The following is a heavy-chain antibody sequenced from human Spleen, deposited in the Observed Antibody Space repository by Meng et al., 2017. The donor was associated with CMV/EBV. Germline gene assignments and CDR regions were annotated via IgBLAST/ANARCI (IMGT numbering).Heavy chain of an antibody. J-gene: IGHJ4*02. V-gene: IGHV1-46*01. CDR2: INPSGGST. CDR1: GYTFTNYY. CDR3: ARFSRSRHGGFDY. D-gene: IGHD4-23*01. Sequence: ASVKVSCKASGYTFTNYYIHWVRQAPGQGLEWMGIINPSGGSTSYAQKFQGRVTMTRDTSTSTVYMELSSLRSEDTAVYYCARFSRSRHGGFDYWGQGTLVTVSS.